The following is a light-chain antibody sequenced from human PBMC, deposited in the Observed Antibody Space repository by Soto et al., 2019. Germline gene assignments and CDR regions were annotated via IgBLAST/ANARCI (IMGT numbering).Light chain of an antibody. CDR2: GAS. Sequence: EIVVTQSPGTLSLSPGERATLSCRASQSVSSNYLAWYQQKPGQAPRLLIYGASSRASGIPDRFSGSGSGTVFPLTISRLEPEDFAVYYCQQYDFSLRTFGQGSKVEI. V-gene: IGKV3-20*01. J-gene: IGKJ1*01. CDR1: QSVSSNY. CDR3: QQYDFSLRT.